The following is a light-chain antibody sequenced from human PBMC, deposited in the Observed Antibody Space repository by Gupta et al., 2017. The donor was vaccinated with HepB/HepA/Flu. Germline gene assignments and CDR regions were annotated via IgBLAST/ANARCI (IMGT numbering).Light chain of an antibody. CDR3: QVWDTSSNQGV. V-gene: IGLV3-21*03. J-gene: IGLJ3*02. CDR1: DMGTKS. Sequence: YVLTQAPRGSVAPGKTVRMTCGGDDMGTKSVNWYQQKPGQAPVLVVYDDTDRPSGIPERFSGSNSGNKATLTIARVEDGDEADYYCQVWDTSSNQGVFGGGTKLTVL. CDR2: DDT.